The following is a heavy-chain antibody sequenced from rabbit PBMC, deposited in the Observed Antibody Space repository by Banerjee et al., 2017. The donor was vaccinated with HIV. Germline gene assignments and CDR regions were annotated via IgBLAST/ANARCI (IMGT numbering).Heavy chain of an antibody. V-gene: IGHV1S45*01. Sequence: QGQLKETGGGLVQPGGSLTLSCKASGFDFNDYYMTWVRQAPGKGLEWIACIETGIIGNTYYANWAKGRFTISKTSSTTVTLQMTSLTAADTATYFCARGAGSNAWDYYFNLWGPGTLVTVS. J-gene: IGHJ4*01. D-gene: IGHD4-2*01. CDR2: IETGIIGNT. CDR1: GFDFNDYY. CDR3: ARGAGSNAWDYYFNL.